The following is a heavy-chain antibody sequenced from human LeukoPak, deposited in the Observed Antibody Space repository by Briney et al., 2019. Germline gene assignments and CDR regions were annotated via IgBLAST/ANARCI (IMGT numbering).Heavy chain of an antibody. CDR3: ARHDFWSGYHYYYYGMDV. CDR1: GGSISSYY. CDR2: IYYSGST. Sequence: PSETLSLTCTVSGGSISSYYWSWIRQPPGKGLEWIGYIYYSGSTNYNPSLKSRVTISVDTSKNQFSLKLSSVTAADTAVYYCARHDFWSGYHYYYYGMDVWGQGTTVTVSS. D-gene: IGHD3-3*01. J-gene: IGHJ6*02. V-gene: IGHV4-59*08.